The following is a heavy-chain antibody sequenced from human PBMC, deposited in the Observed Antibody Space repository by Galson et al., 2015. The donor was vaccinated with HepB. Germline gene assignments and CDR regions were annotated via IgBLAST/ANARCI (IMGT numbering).Heavy chain of an antibody. J-gene: IGHJ4*02. CDR2: INHSGST. Sequence: ETLSLTCAVYGGSFSGYYWSWIRQPPGKGLEWIGEINHSGSTNYNPSLKSRVTISVDTSKNQFSLKLSSVTAADTAVYYCAREGRSWYRGVDYWGQGTLVTVSS. CDR1: GGSFSGYY. V-gene: IGHV4-34*01. D-gene: IGHD6-13*01. CDR3: AREGRSWYRGVDY.